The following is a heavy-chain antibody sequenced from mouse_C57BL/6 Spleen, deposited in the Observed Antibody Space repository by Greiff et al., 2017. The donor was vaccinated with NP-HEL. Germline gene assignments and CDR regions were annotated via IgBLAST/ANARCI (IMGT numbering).Heavy chain of an antibody. Sequence: QVQLKQSGAELVKPGASVKISCKASGYAFSSYWMNWVKQRPGKGLEWIGQIYPGDGDTNYNGKFKGKATLTADTSSSTAYMQLSSLTSDDSAVYFCARRTTVVATRYFDVWGTGTTVTVSS. D-gene: IGHD1-1*01. V-gene: IGHV1-80*01. CDR2: IYPGDGDT. CDR3: ARRTTVVATRYFDV. CDR1: GYAFSSYW. J-gene: IGHJ1*03.